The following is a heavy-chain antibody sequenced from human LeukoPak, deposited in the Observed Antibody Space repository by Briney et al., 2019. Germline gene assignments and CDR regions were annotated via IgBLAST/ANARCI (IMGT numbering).Heavy chain of an antibody. CDR2: IYHSGSA. V-gene: IGHV4-38-2*02. CDR3: ARASGDYYYYMDV. J-gene: IGHJ6*03. CDR1: GYSISSGYY. Sequence: PSETLSLTCTVSGYSISSGYYWGWIRQPPGKGLEWIGSIYHSGSAYYNPSLKSRVTISVDTSKNQFSLKLSSVTAADTAVYYCARASGDYYYYMDVWGKGTTVTVSS.